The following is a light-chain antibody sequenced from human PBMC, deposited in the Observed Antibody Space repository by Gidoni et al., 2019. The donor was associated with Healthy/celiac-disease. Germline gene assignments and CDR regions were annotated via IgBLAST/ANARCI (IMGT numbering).Light chain of an antibody. CDR1: SSDVGGYNY. J-gene: IGLJ2*01. V-gene: IGLV2-14*01. Sequence: QSALTQPDSVSGSTGQSNTISCTGTSSDVGGYNYVSWYQQHSGKAPKLMIYEVSNRPSGVPDRFSGSKSGNTSSLTISGLQAEDEADYYCSSYTSSSIVVFGGGTKLTVL. CDR3: SSYTSSSIVV. CDR2: EVS.